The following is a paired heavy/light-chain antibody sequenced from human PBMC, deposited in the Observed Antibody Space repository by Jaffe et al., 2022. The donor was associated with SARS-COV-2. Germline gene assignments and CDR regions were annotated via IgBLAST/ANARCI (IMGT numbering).Light chain of an antibody. CDR1: QSVSSSY. V-gene: IGKV3-20*01. J-gene: IGKJ1*01. Sequence: EIVLTQSPGTLSLSPGERATLSCRASQSVSSSYLAWYQQKPGQAPRLLIYGASSRATGIPDRFSGSGSGTDFTLTISRLEPEDFAVYYCQQYGSSPQWTFGQGTKVEIK. CDR3: QQYGSSPQWT. CDR2: GAS.
Heavy chain of an antibody. Sequence: QVQLQESGPGLVKPSQTLSLTCTVSGGSISSGSYYWSWIRQPAGKGLEWIGRIYTSGSTNYNPSLKSRVTISVDTSKNQFSLKLSSVTAADTAVYYCAKGYSGYDLTASYYYYGMDVWGQGTTVTVSS. J-gene: IGHJ6*02. CDR2: IYTSGST. V-gene: IGHV4-61*02. CDR3: AKGYSGYDLTASYYYYGMDV. CDR1: GGSISSGSYY. D-gene: IGHD5-12*01.